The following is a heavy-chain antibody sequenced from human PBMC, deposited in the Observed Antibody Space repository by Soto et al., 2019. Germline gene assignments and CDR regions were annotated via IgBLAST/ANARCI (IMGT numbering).Heavy chain of an antibody. Sequence: SETLSLTCTVSGGSVSSYYWSWIRQPPGKGLEWIGFIYYTGSTNYNPSLKSRVTISLDTSKNQFSLKLSSVTAADRAVYYCARASRPWLQLDQWGQRPLVTLS. V-gene: IGHV4-59*02. CDR2: IYYTGST. J-gene: IGHJ1*01. CDR1: GGSVSSYY. D-gene: IGHD1-1*01. CDR3: ARASRPWLQLDQ.